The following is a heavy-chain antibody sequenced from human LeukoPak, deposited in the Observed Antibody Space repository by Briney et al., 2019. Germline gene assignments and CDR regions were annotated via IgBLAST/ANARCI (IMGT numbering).Heavy chain of an antibody. CDR3: ARGHLTTVIPFDY. V-gene: IGHV4-34*01. J-gene: IGHJ4*02. Sequence: ASETLSLTCAIYGGSFSGYYWSWIRQPPGKGLEWIGEINHSGSTNYNPSLKSRVTISVDTSKNQFSLKLSSVTAADTAVYYCARGHLTTVIPFDYWGQGTLVTVSS. CDR1: GGSFSGYY. D-gene: IGHD4-17*01. CDR2: INHSGST.